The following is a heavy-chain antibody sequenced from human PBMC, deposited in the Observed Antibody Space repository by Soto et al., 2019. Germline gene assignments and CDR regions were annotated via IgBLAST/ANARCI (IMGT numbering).Heavy chain of an antibody. CDR1: GFMFSSYA. J-gene: IGHJ4*02. D-gene: IGHD5-18*01. CDR3: AKGGRDTALAGLEFDY. CDR2: ISGSGGSA. Sequence: EVQLLESGGGLLQPGGSLRVSCAASGFMFSSYAMSWVRQAPGKGLEWVSSISGSGGSAFYADSVKGRFTISRDNSKSTLSLQLSSLRVEDTAVYYGAKGGRDTALAGLEFDYWGQGTLVTVSS. V-gene: IGHV3-23*01.